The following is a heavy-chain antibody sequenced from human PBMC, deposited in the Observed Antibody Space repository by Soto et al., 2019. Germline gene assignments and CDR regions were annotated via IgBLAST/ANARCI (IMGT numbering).Heavy chain of an antibody. CDR3: ARSQGSSTSLEIYYYYYYGMDV. CDR1: GGTFSSYA. J-gene: IGHJ6*02. Sequence: QVQLVQSGAEVKKPGSSVKVSCKASGGTFSSYAISWVRQAPGQGLEWMGGIIPISGTANYAQKFQGRVTITAYESTSTADMELSSLRSEDTAVYYCARSQGSSTSLEIYYYYYYGMDVWGQGTTVTVSS. V-gene: IGHV1-69*01. D-gene: IGHD2-2*01. CDR2: IIPISGTA.